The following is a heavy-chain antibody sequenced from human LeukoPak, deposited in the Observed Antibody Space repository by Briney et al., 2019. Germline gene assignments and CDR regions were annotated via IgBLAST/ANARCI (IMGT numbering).Heavy chain of an antibody. CDR2: INHSGST. J-gene: IGHJ4*02. CDR3: ARGGRTVDY. CDR1: GGSFSGYY. Sequence: SETLSLTCAVYGGSFSGYYWSWIRQPPGKGLEWIGEINHSGSTNYNPSLKSRVTISVDTSKNQFSLKLSSVTAADTAVYYCARGGRTVDYWGQGTLVTVSS. V-gene: IGHV4-34*01. D-gene: IGHD2-15*01.